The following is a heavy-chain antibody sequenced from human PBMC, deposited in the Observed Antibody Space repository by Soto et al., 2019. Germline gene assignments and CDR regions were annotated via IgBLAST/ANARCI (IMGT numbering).Heavy chain of an antibody. V-gene: IGHV3-23*01. Sequence: EVQLLESGGGLVQPGRSLRLSCAASGLTFSSYAMTWVRQAPGKGLEWVSTISGSGGTTYYADSVKGRFTISRDNSKNTLYLQMNSLRAEDSALYYCAKGEVPATMRSPLDYWGQGTLVTVCS. CDR2: ISGSGGTT. D-gene: IGHD2-2*01. J-gene: IGHJ4*02. CDR3: AKGEVPATMRSPLDY. CDR1: GLTFSSYA.